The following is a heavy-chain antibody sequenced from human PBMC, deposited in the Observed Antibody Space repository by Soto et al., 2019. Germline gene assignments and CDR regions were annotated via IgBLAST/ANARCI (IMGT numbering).Heavy chain of an antibody. CDR3: ATVNGSFLSFFDN. V-gene: IGHV4-30-4*01. D-gene: IGHD2-8*01. Sequence: QVQLQESGPGLVKPSQTLSLSCTVSGDSITGGDVYWSWIRQSPGKPLEWIAHISYGGYKFYNPSLKSRVTMSVDTSRNQVSLKLSSVTAADTAVYYCATVNGSFLSFFDNWGQGTLVAVSS. CDR2: ISYGGYK. J-gene: IGHJ4*02. CDR1: GDSITGGDVY.